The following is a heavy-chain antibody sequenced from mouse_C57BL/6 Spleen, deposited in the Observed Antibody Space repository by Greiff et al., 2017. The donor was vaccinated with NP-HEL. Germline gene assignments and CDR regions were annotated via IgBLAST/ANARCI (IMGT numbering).Heavy chain of an antibody. Sequence: QVQLKQSGPELVKPGASVKISCKASGYAFSSSWMNWVKQRPGKGLEWIGRIYPGDGDTNYNGKFKGKATLTADKSSSTAYMQLSSLTSEDSAVYFCARSYYDYPRWYFDVWGTGTTVTVSS. CDR2: IYPGDGDT. CDR3: ARSYYDYPRWYFDV. D-gene: IGHD2-4*01. V-gene: IGHV1-82*01. J-gene: IGHJ1*03. CDR1: GYAFSSSW.